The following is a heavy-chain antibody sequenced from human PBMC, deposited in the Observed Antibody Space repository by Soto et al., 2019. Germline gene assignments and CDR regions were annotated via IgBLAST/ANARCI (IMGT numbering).Heavy chain of an antibody. D-gene: IGHD6-6*01. CDR1: GFTFSSYA. J-gene: IGHJ4*02. V-gene: IGHV3-30-3*01. Sequence: GGSLRLSWAASGFTFSSYAIHWVRQAPSKGLEWVAVISYDESNKYYADSVKGRFTISRDNSKNTLYLQMNSLRAKDTAVYYCARVPRSSIEARQLDYWGQGTLVTVSS. CDR3: ARVPRSSIEARQLDY. CDR2: ISYDESNK.